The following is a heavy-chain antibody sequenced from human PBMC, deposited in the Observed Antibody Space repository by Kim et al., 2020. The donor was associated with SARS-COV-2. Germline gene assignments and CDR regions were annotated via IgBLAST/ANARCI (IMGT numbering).Heavy chain of an antibody. Sequence: GGSLRLSCAASGFTFSSYWMSWVCQAPGKGLEWVANIKQDGSEKYYVDSVKGRFTISRDNAKNSLYLQMNSLRAEDTAVYYCARDGPQYCSSTSCYYYYYGMDVWGQGNTVTVSS. CDR2: IKQDGSEK. D-gene: IGHD2-2*01. CDR3: ARDGPQYCSSTSCYYYYYGMDV. CDR1: GFTFSSYW. J-gene: IGHJ6*02. V-gene: IGHV3-7*03.